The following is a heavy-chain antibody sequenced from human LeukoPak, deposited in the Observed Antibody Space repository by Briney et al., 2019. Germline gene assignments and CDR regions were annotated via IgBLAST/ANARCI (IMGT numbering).Heavy chain of an antibody. D-gene: IGHD5-12*01. V-gene: IGHV3-21*01. CDR3: ARDLTISGAGSGYEKEADY. CDR2: ISSSSSYI. J-gene: IGHJ4*02. CDR1: GFTFSSYS. Sequence: PGGSLRLSCAASGFTFSSYSMNWVRQAPGKGLEWVSSISSSSSYIYYADSVEGRFTISRDNAKNSLYLQMNSLRAEDTAVYYCARDLTISGAGSGYEKEADYWGQGTLVTVSS.